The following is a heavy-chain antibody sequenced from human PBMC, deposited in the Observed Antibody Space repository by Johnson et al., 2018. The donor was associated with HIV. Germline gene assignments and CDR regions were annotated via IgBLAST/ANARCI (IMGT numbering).Heavy chain of an antibody. V-gene: IGHV3-11*04. CDR2: ISSSGGTV. CDR1: GFTFSDYY. J-gene: IGHJ3*02. Sequence: QEQLVESGGGVVQPGGSLRLSCAASGFTFSDYYMSWIRQAPGKGLEWISYISSSGGTVYYADSVKGRFTISRDNAKNSLYLQMNILTAEDTAVYYCARAPEVRGIDAFDIWGQGTMVTVS. D-gene: IGHD3-10*01. CDR3: ARAPEVRGIDAFDI.